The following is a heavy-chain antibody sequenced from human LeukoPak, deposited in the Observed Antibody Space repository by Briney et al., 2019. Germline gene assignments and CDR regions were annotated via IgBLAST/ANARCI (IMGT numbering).Heavy chain of an antibody. Sequence: GGSLRLSCAASGFTFSDYYMSWIRQAPGKGLEWVSYISSSGSTIYYADSVKGRFTTSRDNAKNSLYLQMNSLRAEDTAVYYCARDRVPTYYYDSSGYYYPEYFQHWGQGTLVTVSS. D-gene: IGHD3-22*01. CDR3: ARDRVPTYYYDSSGYYYPEYFQH. CDR1: GFTFSDYY. CDR2: ISSSGSTI. V-gene: IGHV3-11*01. J-gene: IGHJ1*01.